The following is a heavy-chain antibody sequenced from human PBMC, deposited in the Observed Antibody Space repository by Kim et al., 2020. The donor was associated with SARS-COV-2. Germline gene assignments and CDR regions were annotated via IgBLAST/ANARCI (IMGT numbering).Heavy chain of an antibody. D-gene: IGHD2-15*01. V-gene: IGHV3-21*01. CDR3: AREVVTHEGHFDY. J-gene: IGHJ4*02. Sequence: YAASVKGRFTISRNNAKNSLYLQMNSLRAEDTAVYYCAREVVTHEGHFDYWGQGTLVTASS.